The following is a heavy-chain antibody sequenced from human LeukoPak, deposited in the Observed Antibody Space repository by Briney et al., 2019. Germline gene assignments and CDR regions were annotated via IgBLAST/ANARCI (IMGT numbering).Heavy chain of an antibody. V-gene: IGHV4-4*07. CDR1: GGSITTYY. CDR2: IYTRGST. CDR3: AGEGHYYDSTGYYYGGEDY. D-gene: IGHD3-22*01. Sequence: PSETLSLTCTVSGGSITTYYWSWIRQPAGKGLEWIGRIYTRGSTNYNPSLKSRVTMSVDTSKNQFSLKLSSATAADTAVYYCAGEGHYYDSTGYYYGGEDYWGQGTLVTVSS. J-gene: IGHJ4*02.